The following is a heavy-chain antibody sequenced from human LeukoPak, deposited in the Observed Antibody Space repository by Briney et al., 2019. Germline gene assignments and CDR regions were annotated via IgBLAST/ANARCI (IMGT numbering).Heavy chain of an antibody. D-gene: IGHD4-23*01. Sequence: ASVKDSCKASGYTFTSYGISWVRQAPGQGLEWMGIINPSGGSTSYAQKFQGRVTMTRDTSTSTVYMELSSLRSEDTAVYYCARDGANNGGPFDYWGQGTLVTVSS. CDR3: ARDGANNGGPFDY. CDR2: INPSGGST. CDR1: GYTFTSYG. J-gene: IGHJ4*02. V-gene: IGHV1-46*01.